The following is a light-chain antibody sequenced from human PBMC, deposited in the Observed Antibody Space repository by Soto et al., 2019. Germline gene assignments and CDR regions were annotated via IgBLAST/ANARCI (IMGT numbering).Light chain of an antibody. CDR3: TSYTGSIIQVV. V-gene: IGLV2-14*01. CDR2: DVS. CDR1: SSDVGNYNY. Sequence: QSALTQPASVSGSPGQSITISCTGTSSDVGNYNYVSWYQQHPGKAPTLMIYDVSHRPSGVSNRVSGSKSDKTASLTISGLQAEDEADYYCTSYTGSIIQVVVGGGTKLTVL. J-gene: IGLJ2*01.